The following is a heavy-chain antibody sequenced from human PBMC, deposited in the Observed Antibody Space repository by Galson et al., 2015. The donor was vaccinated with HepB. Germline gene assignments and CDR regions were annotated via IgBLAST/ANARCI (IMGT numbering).Heavy chain of an antibody. J-gene: IGHJ3*02. V-gene: IGHV4-59*11. CDR2: IYYTGNT. CDR1: GGSIGSHS. Sequence: SETLSLTCAVSGGSIGSHSWSWIRQPPGKGLEWIGYIYYTGNTNYNPSLRSRVSISLDTSKAQFSLKLRSVTAADTAIYYCARESMAGYVGEALDIWGQGTMVTVSS. D-gene: IGHD3-16*01. CDR3: ARESMAGYVGEALDI.